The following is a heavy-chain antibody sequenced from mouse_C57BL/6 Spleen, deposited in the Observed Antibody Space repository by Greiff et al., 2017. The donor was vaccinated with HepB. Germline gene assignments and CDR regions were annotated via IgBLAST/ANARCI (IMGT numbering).Heavy chain of an antibody. Sequence: DVKLVESGGGLVKPGGSLKLSCAASGFTFSSYAMSWVRQTPEKRLEWVATISDGGSYTYYPDNVKGRFTISRDNAKNNLDLQMSHLKSEDTAMYYCARDSYYGSSYRYFDVWGTGTTVTVSS. CDR1: GFTFSSYA. CDR2: ISDGGSYT. J-gene: IGHJ1*03. CDR3: ARDSYYGSSYRYFDV. D-gene: IGHD1-1*01. V-gene: IGHV5-4*01.